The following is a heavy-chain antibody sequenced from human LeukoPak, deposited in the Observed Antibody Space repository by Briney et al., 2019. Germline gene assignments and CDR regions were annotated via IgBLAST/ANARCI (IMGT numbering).Heavy chain of an antibody. D-gene: IGHD3-3*01. CDR1: GGSFSGYY. J-gene: IGHJ4*02. CDR2: INHSGST. CDR3: ARHADYDFWSGYSGIYYFDY. V-gene: IGHV4-34*01. Sequence: SETLSLTCAVYGGSFSGYYWGWIRQPPGKGLEWIGEINHSGSTNYNPSLKSRVTISVDTSKNQFSLKLSSVTAADTAVYYCARHADYDFWSGYSGIYYFDYWGQGTLVTVSS.